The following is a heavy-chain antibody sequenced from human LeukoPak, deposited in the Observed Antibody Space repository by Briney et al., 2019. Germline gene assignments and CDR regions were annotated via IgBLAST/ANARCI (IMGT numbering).Heavy chain of an antibody. J-gene: IGHJ6*02. CDR2: ISSTVGTT. D-gene: IGHD1-26*01. V-gene: IGHV3-11*01. Sequence: GGSWGLSFAASGLTFHAYYLSWFGQPPGTGREWISYISSTVGTTYYADSVKGRFTISRDNAKKLLYLQMSSLRADDTAVYYCARGGGSYHLDVWGQGTTVTVSS. CDR3: ARGGGSYHLDV. CDR1: GLTFHAYY.